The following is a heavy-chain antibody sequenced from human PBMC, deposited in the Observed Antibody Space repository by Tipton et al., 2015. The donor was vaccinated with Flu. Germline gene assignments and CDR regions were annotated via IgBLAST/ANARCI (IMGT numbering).Heavy chain of an antibody. V-gene: IGHV3-30*10. D-gene: IGHD4-17*01. CDR1: QFTFSNYA. J-gene: IGHJ4*02. Sequence: SLRLSCAASQFTFSNYAMHWVRQAPGKGLEWVAVTSYDGSKIYYTDSVKGRFTISRDNSKNTLYLQMNSLRPEDTAVYYCARDRGDYGDYLYWGQGTLVTVSS. CDR3: ARDRGDYGDYLY. CDR2: TSYDGSKI.